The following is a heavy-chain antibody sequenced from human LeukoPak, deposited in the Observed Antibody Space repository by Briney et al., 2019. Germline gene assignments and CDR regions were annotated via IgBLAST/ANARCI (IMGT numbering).Heavy chain of an antibody. D-gene: IGHD3-3*01. CDR3: ARITIFGVVLPSRDMDV. CDR2: ISSSSGTI. J-gene: IGHJ6*03. V-gene: IGHV3-48*01. Sequence: PGGSLRLSCSASGFTLSSYNMNWVRQAPGKGLEWVSYISSSSGTIYYADSVKGRFTISRDNANNSLYLQMNSLRGEDTAVYYCARITIFGVVLPSRDMDVWGEGTTVIVSS. CDR1: GFTLSSYN.